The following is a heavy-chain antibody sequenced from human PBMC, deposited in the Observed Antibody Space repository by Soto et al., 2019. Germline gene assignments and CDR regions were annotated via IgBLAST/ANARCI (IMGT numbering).Heavy chain of an antibody. J-gene: IGHJ1*01. V-gene: IGHV1-18*01. CDR2: ISAYNGNT. Sequence: ASVKVSCKASGHLFTTYGITWVRQAPGQGLEWMGWISAYNGNTDYAQKVQGRVTMTTDTSTSTAYMELRNLRSDDTAVYYCARDPVTGYCSGGSCPSAEYFQHWGQGTLVTVSS. CDR1: GHLFTTYG. CDR3: ARDPVTGYCSGGSCPSAEYFQH. D-gene: IGHD2-15*01.